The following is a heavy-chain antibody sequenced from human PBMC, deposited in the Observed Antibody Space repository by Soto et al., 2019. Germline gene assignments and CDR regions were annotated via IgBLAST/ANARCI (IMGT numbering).Heavy chain of an antibody. D-gene: IGHD6-13*01. Sequence: QVQLVESGGGVVQPGRSLRLSCAASGFTFSSYGMHWVRQAPGKGLEWVAVIWYDGSNKYYADSVKGRFTISRDNSKNALYLQMNSLRAEDTAVYYCAREREQLVFDYWGQGTLVTVSS. CDR3: AREREQLVFDY. V-gene: IGHV3-33*01. CDR2: IWYDGSNK. J-gene: IGHJ4*02. CDR1: GFTFSSYG.